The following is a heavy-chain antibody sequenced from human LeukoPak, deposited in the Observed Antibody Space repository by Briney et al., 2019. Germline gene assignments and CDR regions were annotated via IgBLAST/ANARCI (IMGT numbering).Heavy chain of an antibody. V-gene: IGHV3-11*04. Sequence: GGSLRLSCVASGFTFSDYYMSWIRQAPGKGLEWVSYISSSGRTIYDADSVKGRFTISRDNAKNSLYLQMNSLRAEDTAVYYCAELGITMIGGVWGKGTTVTISS. CDR1: GFTFSDYY. D-gene: IGHD3-10*02. J-gene: IGHJ6*04. CDR3: AELGITMIGGV. CDR2: ISSSGRTI.